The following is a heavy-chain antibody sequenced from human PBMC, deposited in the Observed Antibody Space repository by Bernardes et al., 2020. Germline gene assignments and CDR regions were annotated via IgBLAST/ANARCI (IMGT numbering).Heavy chain of an antibody. V-gene: IGHV3-30*04. D-gene: IGHD3-22*01. CDR3: ARGSGYATIDDY. Sequence: GGSLRLSCAASGFTFSNYAMHWVRQAPGKGLEWVADISYDGSNKYYADSVKGRFTVSRDNSKNTLSLQMSSLRIEDTAVYYCARGSGYATIDDYWGQGTLVTVSS. J-gene: IGHJ4*02. CDR1: GFTFSNYA. CDR2: ISYDGSNK.